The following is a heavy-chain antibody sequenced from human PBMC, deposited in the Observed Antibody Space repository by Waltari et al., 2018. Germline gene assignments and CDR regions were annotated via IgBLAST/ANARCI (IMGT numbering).Heavy chain of an antibody. J-gene: IGHJ4*02. Sequence: QVQLQESGPGLVKPSQTLSLTCTVSGGSISSGSYYWSWIRQPAGKGLEWIGYIYTSGSTNYNPSLKRRVTISVDTSKNQFSLKLSSVTAADTAVYYCARDGGGFDYWGQGTLVTVSS. CDR2: IYTSGST. V-gene: IGHV4-61*09. CDR3: ARDGGGFDY. D-gene: IGHD3-16*01. CDR1: GGSISSGSYY.